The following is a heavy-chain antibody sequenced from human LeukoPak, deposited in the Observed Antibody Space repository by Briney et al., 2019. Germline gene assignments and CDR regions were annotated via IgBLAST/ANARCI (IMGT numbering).Heavy chain of an antibody. CDR2: IDTNSGGT. CDR3: ASEAFCAGGSCYLHRVDS. J-gene: IGHJ4*02. CDR1: GYTFTAYY. V-gene: IGHV1-2*02. Sequence: ASVKVSCKASGYTFTAYYMHWVRQAPGQGLEWMGWIDTNSGGTNYAQKFQGSVTITRDTSIGTAYMELSSLISDDTAVYYCASEAFCAGGSCYLHRVDSWGPGTLVTVSS. D-gene: IGHD2-15*01.